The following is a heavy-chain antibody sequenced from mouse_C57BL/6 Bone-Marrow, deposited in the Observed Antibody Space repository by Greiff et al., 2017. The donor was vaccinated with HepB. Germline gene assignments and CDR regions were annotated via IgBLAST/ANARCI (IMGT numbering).Heavy chain of an antibody. D-gene: IGHD4-1*01. V-gene: IGHV1-81*01. Sequence: QVQLQQSGAELARPGASVKLSCKASGYTFTSYGISWVKQRTGQGLEWIGEIYPRSGNTYYNEKFKGKATLTADKSSSTAYMELRSLTSEDSAVYFCARRGTGTGDFDYWGQGTTLTVSS. CDR1: GYTFTSYG. CDR3: ARRGTGTGDFDY. CDR2: IYPRSGNT. J-gene: IGHJ2*01.